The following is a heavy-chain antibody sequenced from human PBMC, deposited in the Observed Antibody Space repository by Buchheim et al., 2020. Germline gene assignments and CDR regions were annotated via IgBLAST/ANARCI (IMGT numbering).Heavy chain of an antibody. CDR1: GGSFTGYY. D-gene: IGHD4-23*01. V-gene: IGHV4-34*01. J-gene: IGHJ4*02. Sequence: QVQLQQWGAGLLKPSETLSLTCAVYGGSFTGYYWSWIRQPPGKGLEWIGEINHSGTTNYNPSLKSRVTISLGTSKSPFSLKLTSVTAADTAVYYCARGGRWQPGDYWGQGTL. CDR3: ARGGRWQPGDY. CDR2: INHSGTT.